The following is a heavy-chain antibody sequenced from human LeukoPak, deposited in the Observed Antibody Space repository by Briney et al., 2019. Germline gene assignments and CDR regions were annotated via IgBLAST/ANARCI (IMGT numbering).Heavy chain of an antibody. CDR1: GFTFSNYE. CDR2: ISSSGSTT. J-gene: IGHJ2*01. V-gene: IGHV3-48*03. Sequence: AGTLRLTCAASGFTFSNYERNWIRQGPGKGLEWISYISSSGSTTYYADSVKGRFTISRDNAKNSLYLQMSSLSAEDTALYYCAVYRGKSSRDFDLWGRGTLVTVSS. D-gene: IGHD2-8*01. CDR3: AVYRGKSSRDFDL.